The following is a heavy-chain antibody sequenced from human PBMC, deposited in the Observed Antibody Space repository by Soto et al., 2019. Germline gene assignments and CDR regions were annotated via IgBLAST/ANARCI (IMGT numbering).Heavy chain of an antibody. CDR2: INPSGGST. D-gene: IGHD4-17*01. CDR3: ARELMTTVTSYYYYYGMDV. V-gene: IGHV1-46*01. Sequence: GASVKGSCKASGYTFTSYYMHWVRRAPGQGLEWMGIINPSGGSTSYAQKFQGRVTMTSDTSTSTVYMELSSLRSEDTAVYYCARELMTTVTSYYYYYGMDVWGQGTTVTVSS. CDR1: GYTFTSYY. J-gene: IGHJ6*02.